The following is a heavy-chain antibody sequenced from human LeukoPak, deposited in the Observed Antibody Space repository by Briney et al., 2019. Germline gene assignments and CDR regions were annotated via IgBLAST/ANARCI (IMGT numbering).Heavy chain of an antibody. D-gene: IGHD3-10*01. V-gene: IGHV3-20*04. CDR3: AREYYGSGSYYNVGY. CDR2: INWNGGRT. Sequence: PGGSLRLSCAASGFTFDHYGMSWVRQAPGKGLEWVSGINWNGGRTGYADSVKGRFTISRDNAKKSLYVQMNSLRAEDTALYYCAREYYGSGSYYNVGYWGQGTLVTVSS. J-gene: IGHJ4*02. CDR1: GFTFDHYG.